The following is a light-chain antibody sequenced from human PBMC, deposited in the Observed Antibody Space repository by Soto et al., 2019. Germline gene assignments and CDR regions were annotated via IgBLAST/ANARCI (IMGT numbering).Light chain of an antibody. CDR3: QQYNNWPPLT. Sequence: IVMSQSPATLSLSPGERATLSCRASQSVSSNLAWYQQKPGQAPRLLXYGASTRATGIPARFSGSGSGTEFTLTISSLQSEDFAVYSCQQYNNWPPLTFGGGTKVDIK. J-gene: IGKJ4*01. CDR2: GAS. CDR1: QSVSSN. V-gene: IGKV3-15*01.